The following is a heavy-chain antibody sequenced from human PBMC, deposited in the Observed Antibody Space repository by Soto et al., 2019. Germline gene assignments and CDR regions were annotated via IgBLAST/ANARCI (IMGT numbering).Heavy chain of an antibody. V-gene: IGHV2-5*02. D-gene: IGHD5-12*01. CDR3: AHRRGGDGYISYLDY. CDR2: IYWDDDK. Sequence: QITLKESGPPLVKPTQTLTLTCTFSGFSLTTSGVGVAWIRQPPGKALEWLAIIYWDDDKRYSPSLNSRLTITKATYKSQVVLTMTNVDPVDTATYYYAHRRGGDGYISYLDYWGQGTLVTVSS. CDR1: GFSLTTSGVG. J-gene: IGHJ4*02.